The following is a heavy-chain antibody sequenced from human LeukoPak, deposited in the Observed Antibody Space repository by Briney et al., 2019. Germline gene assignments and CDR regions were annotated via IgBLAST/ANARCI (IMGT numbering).Heavy chain of an antibody. Sequence: SETLCLTCTVSGGSISSSSDYWGWSRQPPGKGLEWVGSVYYSGSTYYNPSLTSRVTLYVYTPKNPFSLKSSAVSAASTALYSCAWHDPGFDPWGEGTLVTVSS. V-gene: IGHV4-39*01. J-gene: IGHJ5*02. CDR3: AWHDPGFDP. CDR1: GGSISSSSDY. CDR2: VYYSGST.